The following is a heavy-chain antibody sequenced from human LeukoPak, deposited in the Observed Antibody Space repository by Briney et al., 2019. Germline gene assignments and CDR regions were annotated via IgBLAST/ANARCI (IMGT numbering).Heavy chain of an antibody. CDR2: ISYDGSNK. Sequence: PGGSLRLSCAASGFTFSSYAMHWVRQAPGKGLEWVAVISYDGSNKYYADSVKGRFTISRDNSKNTLYLQMNSLRAEDTAVYYCARTSYYDILTGPFDWGQGTLVTVSS. D-gene: IGHD3-9*01. CDR3: ARTSYYDILTGPFD. V-gene: IGHV3-30*04. CDR1: GFTFSSYA. J-gene: IGHJ4*02.